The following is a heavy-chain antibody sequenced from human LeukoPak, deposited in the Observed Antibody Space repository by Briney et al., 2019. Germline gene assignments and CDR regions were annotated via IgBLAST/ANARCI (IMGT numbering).Heavy chain of an antibody. CDR1: GFTFDDYA. D-gene: IGHD3-16*01. Sequence: PGGSLRLSCAASGFTFDDYAMHWVRQAPGKGLEWVSGISWNSGSIGYADSVKGRFTISRDNAKNSLYLQMNSLRAEDMGLYYCAKGGLDDAFDIWGQGTMVTVSS. V-gene: IGHV3-9*03. CDR2: ISWNSGSI. CDR3: AKGGLDDAFDI. J-gene: IGHJ3*02.